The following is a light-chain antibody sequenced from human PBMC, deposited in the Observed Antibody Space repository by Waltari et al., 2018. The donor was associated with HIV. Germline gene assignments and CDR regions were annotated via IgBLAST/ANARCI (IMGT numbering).Light chain of an antibody. Sequence: SALTQPASVAGSPGQSLTLSCTRPASYMTPFNFVPWYQQSPVRAPKLIIFQVDFRPSGVSDRFSGSKSGDTASLTISALRAEDEGDYFCSSYSTRGFVLFGGGTKVTVL. V-gene: IGLV2-14*01. J-gene: IGLJ3*02. CDR1: ASYMTPFNF. CDR2: QVD. CDR3: SSYSTRGFVL.